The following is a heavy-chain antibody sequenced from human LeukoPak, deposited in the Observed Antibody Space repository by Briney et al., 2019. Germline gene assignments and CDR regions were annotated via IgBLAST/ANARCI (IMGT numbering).Heavy chain of an antibody. V-gene: IGHV4-34*01. CDR2: INHSGST. CDR3: ARSSSWYRYYFDY. Sequence: SETLSLTCAVYGGSFSGYYWSWIRQPPGKGLEWLGEINHSGSTNYNPSLKSRVTISVDTSKNQFSLKLSSVTAADTAVYYCARSSSWYRYYFDYWGQGTLVTVSS. CDR1: GGSFSGYY. J-gene: IGHJ4*02. D-gene: IGHD6-13*01.